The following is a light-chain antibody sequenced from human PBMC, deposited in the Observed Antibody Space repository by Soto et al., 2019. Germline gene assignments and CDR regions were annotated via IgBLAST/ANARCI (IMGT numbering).Light chain of an antibody. CDR2: GAS. CDR3: QQSGSSPFT. Sequence: EIVLTQSPGTLSLSPGERATLSCMASQSVSSSYLAWYQQKAGQAPRLLMYGASSRATGIPDRFSGSGSGTDFTLTISRLEPEDFAVYYCQQSGSSPFTFGQGTRLEIK. V-gene: IGKV3-20*01. J-gene: IGKJ5*01. CDR1: QSVSSSY.